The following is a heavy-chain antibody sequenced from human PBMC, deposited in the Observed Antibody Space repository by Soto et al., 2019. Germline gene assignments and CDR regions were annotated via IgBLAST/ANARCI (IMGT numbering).Heavy chain of an antibody. CDR3: ARDGTIKFGESTPPLDY. V-gene: IGHV1-2*04. CDR1: GYTFTSHV. Sequence: ASVKVSCKASGYTFTSHVMHWVRQAPGQRLEWMGWVNPNSGGTNYAQKFQGWVTMTRDTSISTAYMELSRLRSDDTAVYYCARDGTIKFGESTPPLDYWGQGTLVTVSS. CDR2: VNPNSGGT. D-gene: IGHD3-10*01. J-gene: IGHJ4*02.